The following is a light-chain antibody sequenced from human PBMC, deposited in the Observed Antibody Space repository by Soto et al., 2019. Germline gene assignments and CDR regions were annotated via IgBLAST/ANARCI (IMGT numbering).Light chain of an antibody. J-gene: IGLJ2*01. CDR3: QSYDISLSVSVI. CDR2: GNS. Sequence: QSVLTQPPSVSGAPGQRVTISCTGSSSNIGAGYDVQWYQQLPGAAPKLLICGNSNRPSGVPDRFSGSRSGTSASLAITGLQAEDEADYFCQSYDISLSVSVIFGGGTKLTVL. V-gene: IGLV1-40*01. CDR1: SSNIGAGYD.